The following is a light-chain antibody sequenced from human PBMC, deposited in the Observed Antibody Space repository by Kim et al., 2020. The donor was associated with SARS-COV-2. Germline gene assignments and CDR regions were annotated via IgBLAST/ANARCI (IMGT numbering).Light chain of an antibody. Sequence: GQSLTISCSGTSNAIGNYDYVSWYQHSPGKAPKLIIFDVNKRPSGVPDRFSGSKSGNTASLTVSGLQAEDEADYYCSSYGGSNTYVFGAGTKVTVL. J-gene: IGLJ1*01. V-gene: IGLV2-8*01. CDR3: SSYGGSNTYV. CDR1: SNAIGNYDY. CDR2: DVN.